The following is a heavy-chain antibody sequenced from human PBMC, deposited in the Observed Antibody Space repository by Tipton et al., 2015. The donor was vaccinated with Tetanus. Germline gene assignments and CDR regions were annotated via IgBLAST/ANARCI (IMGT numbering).Heavy chain of an antibody. CDR2: ISPFTGDT. D-gene: IGHD4-17*01. J-gene: IGHJ6*02. CDR1: GYTFTHYG. Sequence: QVQLVQSGPEVKKPGASVKVSCKASGYTFTHYGISWVRQAPGQGLEWVGWISPFTGDTEYAQNLQDRLILTTDTSTATAYVEVRILTSDDTAVYYCARDRAVPVKVYGTDVWGQGTSVSVSS. CDR3: ARDRAVPVKVYGTDV. V-gene: IGHV1-18*01.